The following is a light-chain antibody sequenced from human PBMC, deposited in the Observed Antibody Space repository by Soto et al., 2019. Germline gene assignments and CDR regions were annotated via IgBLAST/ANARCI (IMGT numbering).Light chain of an antibody. CDR1: QSVSSSY. Sequence: EIVLTQSPGTLSLSPGERATLSCRASQSVSSSYLAWYQQKPGQAPRLLIYGASSTATGIPDRFCGSGSGTDFTLTISRLEPEDFAVYYCQQYGSSPPAYTFGQGTKLEIK. V-gene: IGKV3-20*01. CDR3: QQYGSSPPAYT. CDR2: GAS. J-gene: IGKJ2*01.